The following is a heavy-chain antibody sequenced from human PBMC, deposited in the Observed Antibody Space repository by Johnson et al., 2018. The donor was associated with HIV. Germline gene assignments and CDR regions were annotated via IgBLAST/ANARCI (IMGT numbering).Heavy chain of an antibody. D-gene: IGHD1-26*01. CDR2: ISYDGSNK. V-gene: IGHV3-30-3*01. CDR1: GFTFSSYA. J-gene: IGHJ3*02. Sequence: QVQLVESGGGVVQPGRSLRLSCAASGFTFSSYAMHWVRQAPGKGLAWVPVISYDGSNKYYADSGKGRFTISRDNSKNTLYLQMNSLRAEDTAVYYCARAGRSIVGATRIGRMAFDIWGQGTMVTVSS. CDR3: ARAGRSIVGATRIGRMAFDI.